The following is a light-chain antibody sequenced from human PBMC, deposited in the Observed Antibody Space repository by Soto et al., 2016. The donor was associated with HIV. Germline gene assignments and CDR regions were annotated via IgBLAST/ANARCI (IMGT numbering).Light chain of an antibody. CDR1: QSVNDW. CDR3: QQYNTPPWT. CDR2: KVS. Sequence: DIQLTQSPSTLSAAVGDRVTITCRASQSVNDWLAWYQQKPGTPPSLLTYKVSTLESGVPSRFSGVGFGTDFTLTISTLQPEDSAIYYCQQYNTPPWTFGQGTKVEI. J-gene: IGKJ1*01. V-gene: IGKV1-5*03.